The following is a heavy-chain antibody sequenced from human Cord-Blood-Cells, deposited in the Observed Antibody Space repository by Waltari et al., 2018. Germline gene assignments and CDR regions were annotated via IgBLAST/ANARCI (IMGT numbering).Heavy chain of an antibody. J-gene: IGHJ6*02. CDR2: FDPEDGET. V-gene: IGHV1-24*01. Sequence: QVQLVQSGAEVKKPGASVKVSCKVSGYTLTELSMHWVRKAPGNGLEWMGGFDPEDGETIYAQKFQGRVTMTEDTSTDTAYMELSSLRSEDTAVYYCATEGPSYCSGGSCYYSPYYYGMDVWGQGTTVTVSS. D-gene: IGHD2-15*01. CDR3: ATEGPSYCSGGSCYYSPYYYGMDV. CDR1: GYTLTELS.